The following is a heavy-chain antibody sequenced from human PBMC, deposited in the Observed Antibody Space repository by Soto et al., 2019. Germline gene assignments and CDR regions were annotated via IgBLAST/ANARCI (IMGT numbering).Heavy chain of an antibody. V-gene: IGHV3-21*03. CDR1: GFTFSSYS. CDR2: ISSSRSYI. D-gene: IGHD5-18*01. Sequence: EVQLVGSGGGLVKPGGSLRLSCAASGFTFSSYSMNWVRPAPGKGLAWGSSISSSRSYIYYADSGKGRFTISRDKAKITLYLQMNSVRVEDTAVYHCARGNVPRGYGYGDPDQFAYVGRGTLFTVSS. J-gene: IGHJ4*02. CDR3: ARGNVPRGYGYGDPDQFAY.